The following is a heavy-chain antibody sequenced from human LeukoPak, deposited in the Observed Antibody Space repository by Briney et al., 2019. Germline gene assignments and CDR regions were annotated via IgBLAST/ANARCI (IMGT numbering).Heavy chain of an antibody. V-gene: IGHV4-61*08. D-gene: IGHD6-19*01. CDR2: IYYSGST. Sequence: SETLSLTCAVSGGSTSSGGYSWSWIRQPPGKGLEWIGYIYYSGSTNYNPSLKSRVTISVDTSKNQFSLKLSSVTAADTAVYFCARQLRGEAVAGHLQPFDYWGQGTLVTVSS. J-gene: IGHJ4*02. CDR3: ARQLRGEAVAGHLQPFDY. CDR1: GGSTSSGGYS.